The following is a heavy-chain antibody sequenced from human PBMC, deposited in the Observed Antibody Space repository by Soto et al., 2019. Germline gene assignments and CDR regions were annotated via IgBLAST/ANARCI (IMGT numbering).Heavy chain of an antibody. Sequence: EVQLVESGGGVVRPGGSLRLSCAASGFTFDDYGMSWVRQAPGKGLEWVSGINWNGGSTGYADSVKGRFTISRDNAKNSLYLQMNSLRAEDTALDDGARGGSVAGNYYYYGMDVWGQGTTVTVSS. CDR2: INWNGGST. D-gene: IGHD6-19*01. CDR3: ARGGSVAGNYYYYGMDV. V-gene: IGHV3-20*01. J-gene: IGHJ6*02. CDR1: GFTFDDYG.